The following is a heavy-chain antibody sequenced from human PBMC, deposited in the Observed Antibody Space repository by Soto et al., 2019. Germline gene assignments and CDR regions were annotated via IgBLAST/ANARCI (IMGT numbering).Heavy chain of an antibody. CDR2: IYYSGST. Sequence: SETLSLTCTVSNGSISTYYWSWIRQPPGKGLEWIGYIYYSGSTNYNPSLKSRVTISVDTSKNQFSLKLSSVTAADTAVYYCARVSDYDILTGYFRSNWFDPWGQGTQVTVYS. D-gene: IGHD3-9*01. CDR1: NGSISTYY. J-gene: IGHJ5*02. V-gene: IGHV4-59*08. CDR3: ARVSDYDILTGYFRSNWFDP.